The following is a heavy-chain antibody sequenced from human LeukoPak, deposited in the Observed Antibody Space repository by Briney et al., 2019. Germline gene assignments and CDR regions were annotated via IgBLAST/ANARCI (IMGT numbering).Heavy chain of an antibody. CDR1: GFTVSSNY. J-gene: IGHJ4*02. V-gene: IGHV3-53*01. CDR2: IYSGGST. D-gene: IGHD3-10*01. Sequence: GGSLRLSCAASGFTVSSNYMSWVRQAPGKGLEWVSVIYSGGSTYYADSVKGRFTISRDNSKNTLHLQMNSLRAEDTAVYYCARGRVVIPEGPDYWGQGTLVTVSS. CDR3: ARGRVVIPEGPDY.